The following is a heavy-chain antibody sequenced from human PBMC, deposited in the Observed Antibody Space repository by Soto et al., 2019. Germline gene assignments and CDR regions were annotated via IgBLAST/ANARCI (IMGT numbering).Heavy chain of an antibody. CDR1: GFSLNSYK. CDR2: ISGSGSPI. D-gene: IGHD4-17*01. Sequence: EAQLVESGGGLVQPGGSLRLSCAAFGFSLNSYKMDWVRQAPGKGLEWVSHISGSGSPIYYADSVKGRFTISRDNAKNSVFLQMNSLRAEDTAVYYCARVFGDYLIDAFDIWGQGTMVTVSS. CDR3: ARVFGDYLIDAFDI. V-gene: IGHV3-48*03. J-gene: IGHJ3*02.